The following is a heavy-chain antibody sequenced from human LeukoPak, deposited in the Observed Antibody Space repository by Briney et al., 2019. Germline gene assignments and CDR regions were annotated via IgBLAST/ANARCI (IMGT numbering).Heavy chain of an antibody. V-gene: IGHV3-20*04. CDR2: INWNGGST. D-gene: IGHD1-26*01. Sequence: GGSLRLSCAASGFPFDDYGMTWVRQAPGKGLEWVSGINWNGGSTGYADSVKGRFTISRDNAKKSLYLQMNSLRAEDTAVYYCVRAYSGSYGLGYYYMDVWGKGTTVTVSS. J-gene: IGHJ6*03. CDR3: VRAYSGSYGLGYYYMDV. CDR1: GFPFDDYG.